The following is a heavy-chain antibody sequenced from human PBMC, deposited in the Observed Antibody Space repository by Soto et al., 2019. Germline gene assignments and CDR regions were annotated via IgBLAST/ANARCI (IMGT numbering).Heavy chain of an antibody. J-gene: IGHJ4*02. CDR1: GFPFSSFA. Sequence: EVQLLESGGGLVQPGGSLRLSCAASGFPFSSFAMTWVRQAPGKGLEWVSSISGSGGTTYYGDSVKGRFTISRDNSKKTLYLQMNSVRAEDTAVYYCAKDATVTTTAHADYWGQGTLVTVSS. D-gene: IGHD4-17*01. CDR2: ISGSGGTT. V-gene: IGHV3-23*01. CDR3: AKDATVTTTAHADY.